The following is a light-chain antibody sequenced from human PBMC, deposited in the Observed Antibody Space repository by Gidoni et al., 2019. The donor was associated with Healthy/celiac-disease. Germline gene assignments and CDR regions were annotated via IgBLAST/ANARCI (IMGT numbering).Light chain of an antibody. V-gene: IGLV2-11*01. J-gene: IGLJ1*01. CDR1: RSDVGGYNY. CDR3: CSYAGSYTEV. Sequence: QSALTQPRSVSGSPGQPVTISCTGTRSDVGGYNYVSWYQQHPGKAPKLMIYDVSKRPSGVPDRFSGSKSGNTASLTISGLQAEDEADYYCCSYAGSYTEVFGTGTKVTVL. CDR2: DVS.